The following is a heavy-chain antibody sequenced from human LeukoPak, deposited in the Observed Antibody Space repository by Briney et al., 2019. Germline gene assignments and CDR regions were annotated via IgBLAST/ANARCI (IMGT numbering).Heavy chain of an antibody. CDR1: GGSISSYY. Sequence: ASETLSLTCTVSGGSISSYYWSWIRQPAGKGLEWIGRIYTSGSTNYNPSLKSRVTMSVDTSKNQFSLKLSSVTAADTAVYYCARGYCSSTSCKLRAFDYWGQGTLVTVSS. J-gene: IGHJ4*02. V-gene: IGHV4-4*07. CDR2: IYTSGST. D-gene: IGHD2-2*01. CDR3: ARGYCSSTSCKLRAFDY.